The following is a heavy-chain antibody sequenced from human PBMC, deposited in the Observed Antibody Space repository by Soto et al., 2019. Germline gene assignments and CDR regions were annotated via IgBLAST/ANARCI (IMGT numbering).Heavy chain of an antibody. V-gene: IGHV3-23*01. CDR1: GFTFSSYA. D-gene: IGHD3-16*02. CDR2: ISGSGGST. J-gene: IGHJ4*02. Sequence: GGSLRLSCAASGFTFSSYAMSWVRQAPGKGLGWVSAISGSGGSTYYADSVKGRFTISRDNSKNTLYLQMNSLRAEDTAVYYCAKDPVGDYDYVWGSYRYDYWGQGTLVTVSS. CDR3: AKDPVGDYDYVWGSYRYDY.